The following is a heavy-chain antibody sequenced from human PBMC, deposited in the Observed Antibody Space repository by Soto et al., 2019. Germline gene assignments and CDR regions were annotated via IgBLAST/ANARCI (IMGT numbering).Heavy chain of an antibody. CDR1: GGSISSGGYY. J-gene: IGHJ5*02. V-gene: IGHV4-30-2*01. CDR3: AGMPYTSGLRFDP. D-gene: IGHD6-19*01. Sequence: PSETLSLTCTVSGGSISSGGYYWSWIRQPPGKALQWIGFIYQSGVTSYNPSLASRASISLDRSNNQCSLKLKSVTAADTAVYFCAGMPYTSGLRFDPWGPGTLVTVSS. CDR2: IYQSGVT.